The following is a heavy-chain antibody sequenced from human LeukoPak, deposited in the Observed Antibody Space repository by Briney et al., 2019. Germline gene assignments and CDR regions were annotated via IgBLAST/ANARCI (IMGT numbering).Heavy chain of an antibody. CDR2: ISGGGGIT. CDR1: GFTFNNYV. CDR3: AKSYYYGSGSYAFDI. D-gene: IGHD3-10*01. V-gene: IGHV3-23*01. Sequence: GGSLRLSCAASGFTFNNYVMSWVRQAPGKGLEWVSAISGGGGITYYADSVKGRFTISRDNSKNTLYVQMNGLRAEDTALYYCAKSYYYGSGSYAFDIWGQGTMVTVSS. J-gene: IGHJ3*02.